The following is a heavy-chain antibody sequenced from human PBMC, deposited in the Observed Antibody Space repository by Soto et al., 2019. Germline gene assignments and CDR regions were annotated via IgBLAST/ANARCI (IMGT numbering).Heavy chain of an antibody. CDR2: IYYSGST. V-gene: IGHV4-31*03. D-gene: IGHD2-2*01. Sequence: SETLSLTCTVSGGSISSGGDYWSWIRQHPGKGLEWIGYIYYSGSTYYNPSLKSRVTISVDTSKNQFSLKLSSVTAADTAVYYCARFIVVVPAAMRVAAFDIWGQGTMVTVS. J-gene: IGHJ3*02. CDR1: GGSISSGGDY. CDR3: ARFIVVVPAAMRVAAFDI.